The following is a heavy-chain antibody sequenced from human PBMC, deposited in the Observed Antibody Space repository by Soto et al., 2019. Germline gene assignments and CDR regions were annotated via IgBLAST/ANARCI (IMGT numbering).Heavy chain of an antibody. CDR2: IYYSGST. Sequence: SETLSLTCTVSGGSISSYYWSWIRQPPGKGLEWIGYIYYSGSTSYNPSLKSRVTISVDTSKNQFSLKLSSVTAADTAVYYCARGEDYYDSSGYYYNYYGMDVWGQGTTVTVSS. J-gene: IGHJ6*02. CDR3: ARGEDYYDSSGYYYNYYGMDV. V-gene: IGHV4-59*01. CDR1: GGSISSYY. D-gene: IGHD3-22*01.